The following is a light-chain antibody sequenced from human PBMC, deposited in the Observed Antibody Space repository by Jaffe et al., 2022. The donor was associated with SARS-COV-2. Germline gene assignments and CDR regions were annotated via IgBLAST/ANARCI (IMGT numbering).Light chain of an antibody. CDR1: STDVGGYDD. Sequence: QSALTQPRSVSGSPGQSVTISCTGTSTDVGGYDDVSWYQHHPGKSPKVMIYHVGKRPSEVPDRFSGSKSGNSASLTISGLQAEDEADYYCSSNAGSLTWVFGGGTKLTVL. J-gene: IGLJ3*02. CDR2: HVG. V-gene: IGLV2-11*01. CDR3: SSNAGSLTWV.